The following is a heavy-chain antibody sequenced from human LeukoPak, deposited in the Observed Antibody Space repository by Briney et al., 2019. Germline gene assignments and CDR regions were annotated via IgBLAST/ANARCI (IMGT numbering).Heavy chain of an antibody. CDR1: GGSISSYY. CDR3: AGGGSPGGLLGY. V-gene: IGHV4-59*01. CDR2: IYYSGST. J-gene: IGHJ4*02. D-gene: IGHD1-26*01. Sequence: SETLSLTCTVSGGSISSYYWSWIRQPPGKGLEWTGYIYYSGSTNYNPSLKSRVTISVDTSKNQFSLKLSSVTAADTAVYYCAGGGSPGGLLGYWGQGTLVTVSS.